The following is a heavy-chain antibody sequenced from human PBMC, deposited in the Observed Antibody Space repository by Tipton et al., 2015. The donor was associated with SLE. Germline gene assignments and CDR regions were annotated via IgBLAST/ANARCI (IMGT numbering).Heavy chain of an antibody. D-gene: IGHD4-17*01. CDR2: IGSLGAYT. V-gene: IGHV3-11*06. CDR3: ARDLKNFGDYLDS. J-gene: IGHJ4*02. CDR1: GFTFSDYY. Sequence: SLRLSCAASGFTFSDYYMSWIRQAPGKGLEWVSYIGSLGAYTDYADSVKGRFTISRDNAKNSLFLQMNSLRAEDTAVYYCARDLKNFGDYLDSWGQGTLVTVSS.